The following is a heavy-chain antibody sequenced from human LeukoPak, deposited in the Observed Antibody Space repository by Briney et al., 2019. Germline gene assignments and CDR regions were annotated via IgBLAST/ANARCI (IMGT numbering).Heavy chain of an antibody. V-gene: IGHV4-39*02. CDR2: IYSSGST. Sequence: SETLSLTCTVSGGSISSSYYYWGWIRQPPGKGLEWIGSIYSSGSTYYNPSLKSRVTISVDTSKNQFSLKLTSVTAADTAVYYCARDGSLRGGYGMDVWGQGTTVTVSS. CDR3: ARDGSLRGGYGMDV. J-gene: IGHJ6*02. D-gene: IGHD4-23*01. CDR1: GGSISSSYYY.